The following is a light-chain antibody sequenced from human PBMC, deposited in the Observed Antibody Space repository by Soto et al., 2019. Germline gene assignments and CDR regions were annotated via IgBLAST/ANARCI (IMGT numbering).Light chain of an antibody. CDR2: STS. Sequence: QAVVTQEPSRTVSPGGTVTLTCASSTGAVTSGYYPNWFQQKPGQAPRALIYSTSNKYSWTPARFSGSLLGGKAALTLSGVQPEDEAEYYCLLYYGGQLGVFGGGTQLTVL. CDR1: TGAVTSGYY. V-gene: IGLV7-43*01. CDR3: LLYYGGQLGV. J-gene: IGLJ2*01.